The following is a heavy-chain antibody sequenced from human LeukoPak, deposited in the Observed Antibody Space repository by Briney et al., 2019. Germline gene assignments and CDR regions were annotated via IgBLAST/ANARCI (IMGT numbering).Heavy chain of an antibody. CDR2: IYYSGST. V-gene: IGHV4-61*05. D-gene: IGHD1-14*01. J-gene: IGHJ4*02. Sequence: PSETLSLTCTVSGGSISSSSYYWSWIRQPPGKGLEWIGYIYYSGSTNYNPSLKSRVTISVDTSKNQFSLKLSSVTAADTAVYYCARQGYYRSAFDYWGQGTLVTVSS. CDR3: ARQGYYRSAFDY. CDR1: GGSISSSSYY.